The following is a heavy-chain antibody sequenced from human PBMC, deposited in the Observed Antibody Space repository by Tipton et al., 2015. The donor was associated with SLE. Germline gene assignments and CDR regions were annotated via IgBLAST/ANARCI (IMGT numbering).Heavy chain of an antibody. J-gene: IGHJ2*01. Sequence: LRLSCTVSGGSISSSSYYWGWIRQPPGKGLEWIGSIYYSGNTYYNPSLKSRVTISVDTSKNQFALKLSSVTAADTAVYYCARRLVAAANDWYFGLWGRGTLVTVSS. CDR3: ARRLVAAANDWYFGL. CDR1: GGSISSSSYY. D-gene: IGHD2-2*01. V-gene: IGHV4-39*06. CDR2: IYYSGNT.